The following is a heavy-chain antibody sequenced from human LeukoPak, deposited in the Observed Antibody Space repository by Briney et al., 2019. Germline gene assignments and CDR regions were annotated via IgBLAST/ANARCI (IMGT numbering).Heavy chain of an antibody. CDR3: ARGDDILTGYYPAYDY. CDR1: GGTFSSYA. J-gene: IGHJ4*02. D-gene: IGHD3-9*01. Sequence: SVKVSCKASGGTFSSYAISWVRQAPGQGLEWMGRIIPIFGIANYAQKFQGRVTITADKSTSTAYMELSSLRSEDTAVYYCARGDDILTGYYPAYDYWGQGTLVSVSS. CDR2: IIPIFGIA. V-gene: IGHV1-69*04.